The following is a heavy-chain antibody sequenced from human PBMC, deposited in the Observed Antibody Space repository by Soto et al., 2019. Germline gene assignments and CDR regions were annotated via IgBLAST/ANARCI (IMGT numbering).Heavy chain of an antibody. CDR1: GYTFTNND. D-gene: IGHD5-18*01. V-gene: IGHV1-8*02. CDR3: ARMESFGSLNWFDP. CDR2: MNPGSGDT. Sequence: ASVKVSCKASGYTFTNNDVSWVRRATGQGLEWMGWMNPGSGDTGYAQKFQGRVTMTRDISIATAYMELNSLTSEDTAIYYCARMESFGSLNWFDPWGQGTLVTVSS. J-gene: IGHJ5*02.